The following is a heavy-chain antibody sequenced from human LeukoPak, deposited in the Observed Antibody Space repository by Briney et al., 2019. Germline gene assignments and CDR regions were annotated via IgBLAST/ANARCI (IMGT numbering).Heavy chain of an antibody. CDR1: GFTFSSYA. Sequence: PGGSLRLSCAASGFTFSSYAMSWVRQAPGKGLEWVSAISGSGGSTYYADSVKGRFTISRDNSKNTLYLQMNSLRAEDTAVYYCAKGYRVATAKYYFDYWGQGTLVTVSS. CDR2: ISGSGGST. V-gene: IGHV3-23*01. CDR3: AKGYRVATAKYYFDY. D-gene: IGHD2-15*01. J-gene: IGHJ4*02.